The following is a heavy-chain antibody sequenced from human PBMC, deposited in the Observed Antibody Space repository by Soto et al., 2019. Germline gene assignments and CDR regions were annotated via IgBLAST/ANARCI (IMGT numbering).Heavy chain of an antibody. CDR1: GFPFSSYW. D-gene: IGHD1-26*01. CDR2: INNDGSTA. J-gene: IGHJ4*02. CDR3: VRGYSGTYRIDY. Sequence: GGSLSLSCAASGFPFSSYWMHWVRPAPGKGLVWVSRINNDGSTATYADSVKGRFTISRDDAKNTLYLEMNSLRAEDTAIYYCVRGYSGTYRIDYWGQGTPVTVSS. V-gene: IGHV3-74*01.